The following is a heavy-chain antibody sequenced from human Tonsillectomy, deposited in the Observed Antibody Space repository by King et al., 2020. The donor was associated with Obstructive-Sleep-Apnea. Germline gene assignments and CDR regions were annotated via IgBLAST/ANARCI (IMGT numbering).Heavy chain of an antibody. CDR1: GVSIKTYY. D-gene: IGHD5-24*01. J-gene: IGHJ4*02. Sequence: QLQESGPGLVKPSETLSLTCTVSGVSIKTYYWSWIRQPPGKGLEWIGFMYYSGSANYHPSLKSRVTISVDTSKNQFSLNLRSVTAADTAVYYCANALVFGYSDYFDYWGQGTLVTVSP. V-gene: IGHV4-59*01. CDR2: MYYSGSA. CDR3: ANALVFGYSDYFDY.